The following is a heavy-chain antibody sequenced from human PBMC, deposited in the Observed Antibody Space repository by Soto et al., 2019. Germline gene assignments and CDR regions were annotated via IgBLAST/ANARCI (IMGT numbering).Heavy chain of an antibody. J-gene: IGHJ3*02. CDR1: GFTFSSYG. Sequence: GGSLRLSCAASGFTFSSYGMHWVRQAPGKGLEWVAVIWYDGSNKYYADSVKGRFTISRDNSKNTLYLQMNSLRAEDTAVYYCAREEIPLDYDSSGSHDAFDIWGQGTMVTVSS. D-gene: IGHD3-22*01. V-gene: IGHV3-33*01. CDR3: AREEIPLDYDSSGSHDAFDI. CDR2: IWYDGSNK.